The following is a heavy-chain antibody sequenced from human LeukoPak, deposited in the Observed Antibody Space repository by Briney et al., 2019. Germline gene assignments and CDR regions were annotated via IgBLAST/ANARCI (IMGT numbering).Heavy chain of an antibody. Sequence: GGSLRLSCAASGFTFSSYAMSWVRRAPGKGPEWVSAISGSGGSTYYADSVKGRFTISRDNSKNTLSLQVSSLRTEDTAVYYCAKDRYSYAFEYSDSWGQGTLVTVSS. CDR1: GFTFSSYA. CDR2: ISGSGGST. D-gene: IGHD5-18*01. J-gene: IGHJ4*02. V-gene: IGHV3-23*01. CDR3: AKDRYSYAFEYSDS.